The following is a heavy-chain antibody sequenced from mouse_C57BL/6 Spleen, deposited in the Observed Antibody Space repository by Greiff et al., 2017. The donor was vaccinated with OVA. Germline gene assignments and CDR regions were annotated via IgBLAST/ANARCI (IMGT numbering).Heavy chain of an antibody. J-gene: IGHJ4*01. V-gene: IGHV5-9-1*02. CDR2: ISSGGDYT. Sequence: EVQLQESGEGLVKPGGSLKLSCAASGFTFSSYAMSWVRQTPEKRLEWVAYISSGGDYTYYADTVKGRFTITRDKARNTLYLQMSSLKSEDTAMYYCTREGWAEDIDYWGQGTSVTVSS. CDR3: TREGWAEDIDY. CDR1: GFTFSSYA.